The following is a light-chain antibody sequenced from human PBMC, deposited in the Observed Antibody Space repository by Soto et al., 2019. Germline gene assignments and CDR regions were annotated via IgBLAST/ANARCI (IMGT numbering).Light chain of an antibody. CDR2: AAS. J-gene: IGKJ1*01. CDR3: HKYNSDPWT. Sequence: DIQMTQSPSSLSASVGDRVTITCRASQGISNYLAWYQQKPGTVPKFLIYAASTLQSGVPSRFSGSGSGKDFTLTISSLKPADVATYYCHKYNSDPWTLGQGTKVDIK. V-gene: IGKV1-27*01. CDR1: QGISNY.